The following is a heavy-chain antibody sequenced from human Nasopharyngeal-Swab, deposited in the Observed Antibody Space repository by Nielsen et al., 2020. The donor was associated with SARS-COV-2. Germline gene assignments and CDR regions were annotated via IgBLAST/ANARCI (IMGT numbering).Heavy chain of an antibody. D-gene: IGHD4-17*01. J-gene: IGHJ6*02. CDR3: AKYGAFGVRSYYGLDV. CDR1: GFTFSDYA. Sequence: GEFLKISCAASGFTFSDYAMGWVRQAPGKGLEWVSLITGSAGRSDYADSVKGRFTISRDNSKNTVYLQMNGLRVEDTAVYYCAKYGAFGVRSYYGLDVWGQGTTVTVSS. CDR2: ITGSAGRS. V-gene: IGHV3-23*01.